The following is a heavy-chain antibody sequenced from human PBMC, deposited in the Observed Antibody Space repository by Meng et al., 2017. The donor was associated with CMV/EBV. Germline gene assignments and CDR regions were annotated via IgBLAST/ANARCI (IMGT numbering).Heavy chain of an antibody. CDR2: IRYDGSNK. J-gene: IGHJ6*02. CDR1: GFTFSSYG. CDR3: ARPLTNYDFWSGYYTGGGMDV. Sequence: GGSLRLSCAASGFTFSSYGIHWVRQAPGKGLEWVAFIRYDGSNKYYADSVKGRFTISRDNSKNTLFLQMNSLRAEDTAVYYCARPLTNYDFWSGYYTGGGMDVWGQGTTVTVSS. D-gene: IGHD3-3*01. V-gene: IGHV3-30*02.